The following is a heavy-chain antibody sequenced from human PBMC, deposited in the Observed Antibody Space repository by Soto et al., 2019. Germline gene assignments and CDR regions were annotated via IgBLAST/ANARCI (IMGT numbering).Heavy chain of an antibody. V-gene: IGHV3-23*01. D-gene: IGHD3-10*01. CDR3: AKGLWFGELSALDY. Sequence: PGGSLRLSCAASGFTFSSYAMNWVRQAPGKGLEWVSVLSGSGGSTYYASSVKGRFTISRDNSKNTLYLQMNSLRAEDTAVYYCAKGLWFGELSALDYWGQGTLVTVSS. CDR1: GFTFSSYA. CDR2: LSGSGGST. J-gene: IGHJ4*02.